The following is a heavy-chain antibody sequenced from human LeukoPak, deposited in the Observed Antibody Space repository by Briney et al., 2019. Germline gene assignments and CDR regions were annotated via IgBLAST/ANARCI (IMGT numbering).Heavy chain of an antibody. J-gene: IGHJ4*02. CDR2: INPSGYT. CDR3: ARDAMSSVTTSPYYFDY. Sequence: GASVKVSCKASGYTFTGYYIHWVRQAPGQGLEWMGIINPSGYTTYAQKFQGRVTMTRDTSTSTVYMELSSLRSEDTAVYYCARDAMSSVTTSPYYFDYWGQGTLVTVSS. CDR1: GYTFTGYY. D-gene: IGHD4-17*01. V-gene: IGHV1-46*01.